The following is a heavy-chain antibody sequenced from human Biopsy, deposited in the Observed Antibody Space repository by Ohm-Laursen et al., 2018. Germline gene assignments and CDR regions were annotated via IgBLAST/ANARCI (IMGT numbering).Heavy chain of an antibody. J-gene: IGHJ4*02. CDR1: GYTFSDVP. CDR2: FAPENGKT. Sequence: GASVKVSCKVSGYTFSDVPIHWVRQVPGKGLEWMGGFAPENGKTVYTQNFQARVSMTEDTSTDTAYMELRSLRSEDTAVYYCAADINVWNVNYWGQGTQVTVSS. D-gene: IGHD1-1*01. CDR3: AADINVWNVNY. V-gene: IGHV1-24*01.